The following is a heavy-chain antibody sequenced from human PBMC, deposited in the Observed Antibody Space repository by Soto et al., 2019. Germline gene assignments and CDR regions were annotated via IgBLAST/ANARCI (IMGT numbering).Heavy chain of an antibody. V-gene: IGHV3-7*01. CDR2: IKQDGSEK. Sequence: PGGSLRLSCAASGFTFSSYWMSWVRQAPGKGLEWVANIKQDGSEKYYVDSVKGRFTISRDNAKNSLYLQMNSLRAEDTAVYYCARDGEIVVVPAAFGGSDYWGQGTLVTAPQ. J-gene: IGHJ4*02. D-gene: IGHD2-2*01. CDR1: GFTFSSYW. CDR3: ARDGEIVVVPAAFGGSDY.